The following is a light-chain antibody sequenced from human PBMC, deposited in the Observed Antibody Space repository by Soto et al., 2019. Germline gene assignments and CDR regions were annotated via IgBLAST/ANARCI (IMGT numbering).Light chain of an antibody. Sequence: VLTQPPSVSGAPGQRVTISCTGSSSNIGAGYDVHWYQQLPGTAPKVLIYDNNNRPSGVPDRFSGSKSGTSAFLAITGLQAEDEADYYCHSYDVSLSGPVFGGGTKLTVL. CDR2: DNN. V-gene: IGLV1-40*01. CDR3: HSYDVSLSGPV. CDR1: SSNIGAGYD. J-gene: IGLJ2*01.